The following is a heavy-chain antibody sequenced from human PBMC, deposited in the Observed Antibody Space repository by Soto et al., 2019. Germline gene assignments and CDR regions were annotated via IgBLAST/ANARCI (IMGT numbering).Heavy chain of an antibody. CDR3: ARDERAAAGTGWFDP. J-gene: IGHJ5*02. CDR1: GYTFTSYG. D-gene: IGHD6-13*01. V-gene: IGHV1-18*01. CDR2: ISAYNGNT. Sequence: ASVKVSCKASGYTFTSYGIIWVRQAPGQGLEWMGWISAYNGNTNYAQKLQGRVTMTADTSTSTAYMELRSLRSDDTAVYYCARDERAAAGTGWFDPWGQGTLVTVSS.